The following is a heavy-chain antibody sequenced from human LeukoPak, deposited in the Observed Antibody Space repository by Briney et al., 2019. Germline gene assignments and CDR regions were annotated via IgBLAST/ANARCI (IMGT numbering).Heavy chain of an antibody. Sequence: PGGSLRLSCAASGSTFTCCWMSWVRQTPGKGLEWVASIKQDGREKFYADSVKGRFTISKDNAKNSLYLQVNSLRAEDTAVYYCARVPGRTRYFDSWGQGILVTVSS. CDR1: GSTFTCCW. CDR3: ARVPGRTRYFDS. CDR2: IKQDGREK. D-gene: IGHD1-26*01. J-gene: IGHJ4*02. V-gene: IGHV3-7*01.